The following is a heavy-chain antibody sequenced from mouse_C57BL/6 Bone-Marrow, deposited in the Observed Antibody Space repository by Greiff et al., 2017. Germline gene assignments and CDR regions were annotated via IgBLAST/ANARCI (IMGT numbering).Heavy chain of an antibody. V-gene: IGHV5-6*01. Sequence: EVKLVESGGDLVKPGGSLTLSCAASGFTFSSYGMSWVRQTPDKRLEWVATISSGGSYTYYPERVKGRFTISRDNARNTLYLQLSSLTSEDTSMYYCVRQYNGSSYEAKDEWGQGTSVTVSS. CDR1: GFTFSSYG. CDR3: VRQYNGSSYEAKDE. D-gene: IGHD1-1*01. J-gene: IGHJ4*01. CDR2: ISSGGSYT.